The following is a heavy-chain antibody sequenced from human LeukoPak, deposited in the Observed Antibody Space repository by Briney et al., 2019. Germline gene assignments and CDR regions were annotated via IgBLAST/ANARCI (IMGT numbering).Heavy chain of an antibody. J-gene: IGHJ5*02. CDR2: IYYSGST. Sequence: PSETLSLTCTVSGGSISSYYWSWIRQPPGKGLEWIGYIYYSGSTNYNPSLKSRVTISVDTSKNQFSLKLSPVTAADTAVYYCARDLGIAVAGTHYNWFDPWGQGTLVTASS. CDR3: ARDLGIAVAGTHYNWFDP. D-gene: IGHD6-19*01. CDR1: GGSISSYY. V-gene: IGHV4-59*01.